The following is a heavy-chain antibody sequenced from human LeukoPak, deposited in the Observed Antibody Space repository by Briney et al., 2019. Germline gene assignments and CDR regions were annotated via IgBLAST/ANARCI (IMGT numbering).Heavy chain of an antibody. Sequence: GRSLRLSCAASGFTFSSYAMHWVRQAPGKGLEWVSSVSGSGGSTYYADSVKGRFTISRDNSKSTLFLQMNSLRAEDTAVYYCAKSSYYDSSGYYREYYFDYWGQGTLVAVSS. CDR3: AKSSYYDSSGYYREYYFDY. J-gene: IGHJ4*02. D-gene: IGHD3-22*01. CDR2: VSGSGGST. V-gene: IGHV3-23*01. CDR1: GFTFSSYA.